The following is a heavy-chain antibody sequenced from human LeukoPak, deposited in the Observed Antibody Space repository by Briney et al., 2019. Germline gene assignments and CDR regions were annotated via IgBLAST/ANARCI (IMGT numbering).Heavy chain of an antibody. V-gene: IGHV3-48*03. J-gene: IGHJ5*02. CDR3: AKALSDHDSGKDNWFDP. Sequence: GGSLRLSCAASGFPFSSYEMNWVRQAPGKRLQWVSYISSSGNKIYYAASVKGRFTISRDNAKNSLYLQIDSLRVEDTALYYCAKALSDHDSGKDNWFDPWGQGTQVIVSS. CDR1: GFPFSSYE. CDR2: ISSSGNKI. D-gene: IGHD3-10*01.